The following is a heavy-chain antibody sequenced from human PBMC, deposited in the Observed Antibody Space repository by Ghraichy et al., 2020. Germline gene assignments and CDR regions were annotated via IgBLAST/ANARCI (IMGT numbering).Heavy chain of an antibody. D-gene: IGHD6-13*01. CDR1: GFTFSSYA. J-gene: IGHJ4*02. CDR2: ISGSGGST. V-gene: IGHV3-23*01. Sequence: GESLNISCASSGFTFSSYAMSWVRQAPGKGLEWVSAISGSGGSTYYADSVKGRFTISRDNSKNTLYLQMNSLRAEDSAVYYCAKGNGYSSSSFDYWGQGTLVTVSS. CDR3: AKGNGYSSSSFDY.